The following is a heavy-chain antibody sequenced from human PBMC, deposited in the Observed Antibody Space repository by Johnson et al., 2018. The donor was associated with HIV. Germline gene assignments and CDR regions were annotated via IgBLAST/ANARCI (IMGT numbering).Heavy chain of an antibody. Sequence: VQLVESGGGLVQPGGSLRLSCAASGFTVSSNYMSWVRQAPGKGLEWVSVIYSGGSTYYADSGKGRFNISRDISKNTLYLEMYSLRADDTAVYYCARGGIRGYSYGPGAFDIWGQGTMVTVSS. CDR2: IYSGGST. J-gene: IGHJ3*02. CDR3: ARGGIRGYSYGPGAFDI. D-gene: IGHD5-18*01. CDR1: GFTVSSNY. V-gene: IGHV3-66*01.